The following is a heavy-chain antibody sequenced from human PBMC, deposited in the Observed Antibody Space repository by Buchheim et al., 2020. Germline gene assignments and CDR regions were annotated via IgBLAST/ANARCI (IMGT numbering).Heavy chain of an antibody. Sequence: EVQLFESGGGLVQPGGSLRLSCAASGFTFSTYAMNWVRQAPGKGLEWVSGISGGGGSTYYADSVKGRCTLSRDNSKNTLYLQMNSLRADDTAVYYCAKGGFYYNSRFDCWGQGTL. CDR1: GFTFSTYA. J-gene: IGHJ4*02. CDR2: ISGGGGST. D-gene: IGHD2/OR15-2a*01. V-gene: IGHV3-23*01. CDR3: AKGGFYYNSRFDC.